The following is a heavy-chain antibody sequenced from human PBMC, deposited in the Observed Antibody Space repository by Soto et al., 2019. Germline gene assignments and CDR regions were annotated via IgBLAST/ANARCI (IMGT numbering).Heavy chain of an antibody. CDR1: GGFISSTSYS. V-gene: IGHV4-39*01. CDR3: ARHGRSTAILQHRHYAIDV. Sequence: SETLSLTCGVSGGFISSTSYSWVWIRQSPGKGLEWIGTIYDSGSTHYNPSLKSRVTISVDTSKNHFSLTLSSVTAADTAVYYCARHGRSTAILQHRHYAIDVWGQGTTVTVSS. J-gene: IGHJ6*02. CDR2: IYDSGST. D-gene: IGHD2-21*01.